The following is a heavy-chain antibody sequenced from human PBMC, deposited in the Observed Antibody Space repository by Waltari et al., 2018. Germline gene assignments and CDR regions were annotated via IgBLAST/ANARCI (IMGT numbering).Heavy chain of an antibody. Sequence: QVAESGGGVVQPGGSLRLSCVASGSLFPNYGMHWVGQAPGKGLEWLAVISSDGSNKYYEDSVKGRFTVSRDNSKNSVYLQMNSLRPEDTALYFCAKAGGIHNYPLDPWGQGTLVTVSS. V-gene: IGHV3-30*18. CDR2: ISSDGSNK. CDR1: GSLFPNYG. J-gene: IGHJ5*02. D-gene: IGHD1-26*01. CDR3: AKAGGIHNYPLDP.